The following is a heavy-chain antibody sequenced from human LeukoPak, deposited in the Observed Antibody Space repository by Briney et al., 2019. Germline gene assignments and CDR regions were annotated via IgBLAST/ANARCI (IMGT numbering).Heavy chain of an antibody. CDR3: ARHHRSAGSFDY. D-gene: IGHD3-10*01. J-gene: IGHJ4*02. CDR2: IYYSGST. CDR1: GGSISSSSYY. Sequence: SETLSLPCTVSGGSISSSSYYWGWIHQPPGKGLEWIGSIYYSGSTYYNPSLKSRVTISVDTSKNQFSLKLSSVTAADTAVYYCARHHRSAGSFDYWGQGTLVTVSS. V-gene: IGHV4-39*01.